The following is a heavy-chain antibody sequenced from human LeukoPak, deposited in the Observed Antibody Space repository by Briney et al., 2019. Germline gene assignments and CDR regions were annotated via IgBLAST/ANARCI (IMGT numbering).Heavy chain of an antibody. Sequence: GGSLRLSCAASGFTFSSFWMSWVRQALGKGLEWVSVIYSGGSTYYADSVKGRFTISRDNSKNTLYLQMNSLRAEDTAVYYCARDSPTYYDILTGYHGYWGQGTLVTVSS. CDR1: GFTFSSFW. J-gene: IGHJ4*02. CDR3: ARDSPTYYDILTGYHGY. CDR2: IYSGGST. D-gene: IGHD3-9*01. V-gene: IGHV3-66*01.